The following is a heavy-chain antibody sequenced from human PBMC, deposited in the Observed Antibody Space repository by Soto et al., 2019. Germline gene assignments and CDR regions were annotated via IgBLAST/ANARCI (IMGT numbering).Heavy chain of an antibody. CDR1: GGSITTYY. CDR2: IYDRGST. D-gene: IGHD3-16*02. CDR3: AGGELHLGELSRFYFAN. Sequence: QVQLQESGPGLVKASETLSLSCTVSGGSITTYYWSWIRQPPGKGLEWIGWIGYIYDRGSTNYNPSLNSRVPLSVATSKIQFALKLSSVTAADTAVYYCAGGELHLGELSRFYFANWGQGTLVTVSS. V-gene: IGHV4-59*01. J-gene: IGHJ4*02.